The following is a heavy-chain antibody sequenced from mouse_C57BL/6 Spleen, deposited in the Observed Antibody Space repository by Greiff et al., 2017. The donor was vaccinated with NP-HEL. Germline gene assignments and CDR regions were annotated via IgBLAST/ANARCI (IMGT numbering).Heavy chain of an antibody. CDR3: ARRGFGYYGIGFPFAY. D-gene: IGHD1-1*01. V-gene: IGHV1-9*01. Sequence: QVQLQQSGAELMKPGASVKLSCKATGYTFTGYWLEWVKQRPGHGLEWIGEILPGSGSTNYNEKFKGKATFTADTSSNTAYMQLSSLTTEDSAMYYCARRGFGYYGIGFPFAYWGQGTLVTVSA. CDR1: GYTFTGYW. CDR2: ILPGSGST. J-gene: IGHJ3*01.